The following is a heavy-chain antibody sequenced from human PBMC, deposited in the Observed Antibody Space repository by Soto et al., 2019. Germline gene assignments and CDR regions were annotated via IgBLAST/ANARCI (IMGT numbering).Heavy chain of an antibody. CDR1: GDAFTTYA. Sequence: ASVKVSCKTSGDAFTTYAIHWVRQAPGQRLEWLGWISIGNGYTKYSAEFQDRVTITWDTSATTAYIQLSSLISEDTAVYYCARFRSLGYNFFDYWGQGSLVTVSS. CDR2: ISIGNGYT. D-gene: IGHD3-16*02. CDR3: ARFRSLGYNFFDY. V-gene: IGHV1-3*04. J-gene: IGHJ4*01.